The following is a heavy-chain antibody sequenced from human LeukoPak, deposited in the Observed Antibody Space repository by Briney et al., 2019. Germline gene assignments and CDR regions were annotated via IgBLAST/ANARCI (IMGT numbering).Heavy chain of an antibody. J-gene: IGHJ4*02. Sequence: SETLSLTCTVSGGSISSYYWSWIRQPPGKGLEWIGYIYTSGSTNYNPSLKSRLAISVDTSKNQFSLKVTSMTAADTAVYYCARGRSAAGNFDYWGQGTLVTVSS. D-gene: IGHD6-13*01. CDR2: IYTSGST. CDR3: ARGRSAAGNFDY. V-gene: IGHV4-4*09. CDR1: GGSISSYY.